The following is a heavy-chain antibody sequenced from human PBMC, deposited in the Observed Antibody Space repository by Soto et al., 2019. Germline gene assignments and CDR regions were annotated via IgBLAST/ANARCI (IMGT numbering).Heavy chain of an antibody. CDR1: GFTFSDYY. J-gene: IGHJ6*02. D-gene: IGHD2-2*01. CDR3: AREDTGDCTGTSCSNYDYYGVDV. CDR2: ISGSGSVT. V-gene: IGHV3-11*01. Sequence: GGPLRLSCAASGFTFSDYYMSWIRQAPGKGLEWISYISGSGSVTYYADSVKGRFTVSRDNAKNSLYLQVNSLRAEDTAVYYCAREDTGDCTGTSCSNYDYYGVDVWGQGTSVTVSS.